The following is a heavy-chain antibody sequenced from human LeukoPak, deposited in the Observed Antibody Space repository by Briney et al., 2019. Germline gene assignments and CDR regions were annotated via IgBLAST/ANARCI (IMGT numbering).Heavy chain of an antibody. CDR3: AKGGHIVATGLGYYYYMDV. V-gene: IGHV3-23*01. CDR1: GFTFSSYA. D-gene: IGHD5-12*01. CDR2: ISGSGGST. J-gene: IGHJ6*03. Sequence: GGSLRLSCAASGFTFSSYAMSWVRQAPGKGLEWVSAISGSGGSTYYADSVKGRFTISRDNSKNTLYLQMNSLRAEDTAVYYCAKGGHIVATGLGYYYYMDVWGKGTTVTVSS.